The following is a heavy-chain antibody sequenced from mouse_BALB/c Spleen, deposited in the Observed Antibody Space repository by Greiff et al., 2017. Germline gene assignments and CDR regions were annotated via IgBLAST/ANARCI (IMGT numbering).Heavy chain of an antibody. CDR1: GYTFTNYW. J-gene: IGHJ4*01. CDR3: ARGDYDGPNAMDY. CDR2: IYPGGGYT. Sequence: VQLQQSGAELVRPGTSVKISCKASGYTFTNYWLGWVKQRPGHGLEWIGDIYPGGGYTNYNEKFKGKATLTADTSSSTAYMQLSSLTSEDSAVYFCARGDYDGPNAMDYWGQGTSVTVSS. D-gene: IGHD2-4*01. V-gene: IGHV1-63*02.